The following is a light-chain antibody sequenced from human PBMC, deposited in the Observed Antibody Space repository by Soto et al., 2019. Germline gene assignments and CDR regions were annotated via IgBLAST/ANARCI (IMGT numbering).Light chain of an antibody. CDR1: QTVGSSY. Sequence: DIVLTQSPGTLSLSPGERATVSCRASQTVGSSYLAWYQQKLGQAPRLLIYATSSRATGIPDRFSGSGSGTDFTLTISRLEPEDCAVYYCQQSGPSPPLTFGGGTKVEI. CDR2: ATS. V-gene: IGKV3-20*01. CDR3: QQSGPSPPLT. J-gene: IGKJ4*01.